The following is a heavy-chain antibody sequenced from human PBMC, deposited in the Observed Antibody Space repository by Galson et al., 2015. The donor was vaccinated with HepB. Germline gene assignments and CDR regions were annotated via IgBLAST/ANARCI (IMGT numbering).Heavy chain of an antibody. CDR1: GFTFSNYG. V-gene: IGHV3-30*18. CDR2: ISYDGSNK. CDR3: AKDPYLYSALAGTMAGFDY. D-gene: IGHD6-19*01. Sequence: SLRLSCAASGFTFSNYGMHWVRQAPGKGLEWVAVISYDGSNKHYADSVKGRFTISRDNFKNTLYLQMNSLRAEDTALYYCAKDPYLYSALAGTMAGFDYWGQGTLVTVSS. J-gene: IGHJ4*02.